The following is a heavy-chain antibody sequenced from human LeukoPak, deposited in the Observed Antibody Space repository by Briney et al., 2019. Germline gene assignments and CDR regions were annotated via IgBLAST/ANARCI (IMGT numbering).Heavy chain of an antibody. CDR2: ISSSGSTI. Sequence: GGSLRLSCAASGFTFSDYYMSWLRQAPGKGLEWVSYISSSGSTIYYADSVKGRFTISRDNAKNSLYLQMNSLRAEDTAVYYCARHSSSHDYFDYWGQGTLVTVSS. V-gene: IGHV3-11*04. D-gene: IGHD6-19*01. CDR1: GFTFSDYY. J-gene: IGHJ4*02. CDR3: ARHSSSHDYFDY.